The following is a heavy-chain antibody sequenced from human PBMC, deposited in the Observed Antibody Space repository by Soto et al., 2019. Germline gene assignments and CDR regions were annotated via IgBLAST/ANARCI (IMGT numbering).Heavy chain of an antibody. Sequence: GGSLRLSCAASGFTFSSYSMNWVRQAPGKGLEWVSSISSSSSYIYYADSVKGRFTISRDNAKNSLYLQMNSLRAEDTAVYYCASYYDILTGSLGVYFDYWGQGTLVTVSS. CDR1: GFTFSSYS. CDR2: ISSSSSYI. J-gene: IGHJ4*02. CDR3: ASYYDILTGSLGVYFDY. V-gene: IGHV3-21*01. D-gene: IGHD3-9*01.